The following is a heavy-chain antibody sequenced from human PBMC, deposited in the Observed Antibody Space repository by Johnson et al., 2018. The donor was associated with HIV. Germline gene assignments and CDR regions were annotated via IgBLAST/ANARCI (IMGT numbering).Heavy chain of an antibody. CDR2: ISGSGGST. CDR3: AKDLRWEDAFDI. V-gene: IGHV3-23*04. CDR1: GFTFDDYG. Sequence: VQLVESGGGVVRPGGSLRLSCAASGFTFDDYGMSWVRQAPGKGLEWVSGISGSGGSTYYADSVKGRFTISRDNSKNTLYLQMNSLRADDTAVYYCAKDLRWEDAFDIWGQGTMVTVSS. J-gene: IGHJ3*02. D-gene: IGHD1-26*01.